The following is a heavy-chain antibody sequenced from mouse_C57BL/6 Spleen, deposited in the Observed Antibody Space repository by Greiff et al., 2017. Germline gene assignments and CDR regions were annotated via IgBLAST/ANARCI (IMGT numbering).Heavy chain of an antibody. CDR1: GYAFSSYW. CDR3: ARSGDYFLYAMDY. Sequence: VQLQQSGAELVKPGASVKISCKASGYAFSSYWMNWVKQRPGKGLEWIGQIYPGDGDTNYNGKFKGKATLTAYKSSSTAYMQLSSLTSEDSAVYFCARSGDYFLYAMDYWGQGTSVTVSS. V-gene: IGHV1-80*01. CDR2: IYPGDGDT. J-gene: IGHJ4*01. D-gene: IGHD2-4*01.